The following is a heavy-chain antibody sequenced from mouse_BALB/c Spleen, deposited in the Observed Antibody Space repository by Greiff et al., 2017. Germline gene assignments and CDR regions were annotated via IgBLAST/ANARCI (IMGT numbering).Heavy chain of an antibody. Sequence: VKLQESGAELMKPGASVKISCKATGYTFSSYWIEWVKQRPGHGLEWIGEILPGSGSTNYNEKFKGKATFTADTSSNTAYMQLSSLTSEDSAVYYCARASGSAYAMDYWGQGTSVTVSS. CDR1: GYTFSSYW. J-gene: IGHJ4*01. D-gene: IGHD1-1*01. CDR3: ARASGSAYAMDY. V-gene: IGHV1-9*01. CDR2: ILPGSGST.